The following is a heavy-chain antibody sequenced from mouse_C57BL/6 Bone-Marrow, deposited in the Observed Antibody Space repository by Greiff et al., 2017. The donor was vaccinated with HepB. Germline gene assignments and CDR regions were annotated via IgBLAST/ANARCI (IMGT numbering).Heavy chain of an antibody. CDR1: GYSITSGYY. J-gene: IGHJ2*01. V-gene: IGHV3-6*01. Sequence: ESGPGLVKPSQSLSLTCSVTGYSITSGYYWNWIRQFPGNKLEWMGYISYDGSNNYNPSLKNRISITRDTSKNQFFLKLNSVTTEDTATYYCARVTTVVEYYFDYWGQGTTLTVSS. CDR3: ARVTTVVEYYFDY. CDR2: ISYDGSN. D-gene: IGHD1-1*01.